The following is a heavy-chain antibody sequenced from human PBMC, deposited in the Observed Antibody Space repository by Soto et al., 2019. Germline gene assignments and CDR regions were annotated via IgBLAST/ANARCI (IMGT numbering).Heavy chain of an antibody. D-gene: IGHD3-22*01. Sequence: QVQLVESGGGVVQPGKSLRLSCAASGFTFTNYAMHWVRQAPGKGLEWVAVISYDGSNNYYADSVKGRFTISRANYNNPLYLQMNSLRADDTAAYYCARSYYYDSSGHYSGPGYYFDYWGQGTLVTVSS. J-gene: IGHJ4*02. V-gene: IGHV3-30-3*01. CDR2: ISYDGSNN. CDR3: ARSYYYDSSGHYSGPGYYFDY. CDR1: GFTFTNYA.